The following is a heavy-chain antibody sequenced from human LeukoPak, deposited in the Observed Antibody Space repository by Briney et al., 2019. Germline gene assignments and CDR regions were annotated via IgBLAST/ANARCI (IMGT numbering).Heavy chain of an antibody. D-gene: IGHD5-18*01. J-gene: IGHJ4*02. CDR2: LSYDGSNE. V-gene: IGHV3-30-3*01. CDR3: AKERRGYSYGYIDY. CDR1: GFTFSKYT. Sequence: GGSLRLSCAASGFTFSKYTMHWVRQAPGKGLAWVAVLSYDGSNEYYADSVKGRFTISRDNSKNTLYLQMNSLRAEDTAVYYCAKERRGYSYGYIDYWGQGSLVSVSS.